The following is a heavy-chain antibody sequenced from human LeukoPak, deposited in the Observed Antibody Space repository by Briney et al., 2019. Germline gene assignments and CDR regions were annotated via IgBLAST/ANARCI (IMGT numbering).Heavy chain of an antibody. CDR1: GFIFNNYA. D-gene: IGHD4-23*01. CDR3: ARNYGGNFNY. J-gene: IGHJ4*02. V-gene: IGHV3-9*01. CDR2: ISWNSGSI. Sequence: GGSLRLSCAGSGFIFNNYAMHWVRQPPGKGLEWVPGISWNSGSIDYADSVKGRFTISRDNAKNSLYLQMNSLRDEDTAVYYCARNYGGNFNYWGQGTLVTVSS.